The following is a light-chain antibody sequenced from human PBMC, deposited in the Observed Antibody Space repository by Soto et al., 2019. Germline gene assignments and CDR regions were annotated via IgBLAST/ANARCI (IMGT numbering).Light chain of an antibody. Sequence: SYELTQPPSVSGAPGKTARITCGGNNIGSKSVHWYQQKPGQAPVLVIYYDSDRPSGIPERFSGSNSGNTATLTISRVEAGDEADYYCQVWDSSSDHPVCGGGTKLTVL. J-gene: IGLJ3*02. CDR3: QVWDSSSDHPV. CDR1: NIGSKS. CDR2: YDS. V-gene: IGLV3-21*04.